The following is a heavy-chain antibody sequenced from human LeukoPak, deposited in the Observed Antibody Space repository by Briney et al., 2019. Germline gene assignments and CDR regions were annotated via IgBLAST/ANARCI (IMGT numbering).Heavy chain of an antibody. CDR1: GGSFSGYY. V-gene: IGHV4-34*01. CDR3: ARRRQPRARAFDI. J-gene: IGHJ3*02. Sequence: SETLSLTCAVYGGSFSGYYWSWIRQPPGKGLEWIGEINHSGSTNYNPSLKSRVTISVATSKNQFSLKLSSVTAAATAVYYCARRRQPRARAFDIWGQGTMVTVSS. CDR2: INHSGST. D-gene: IGHD2-2*01.